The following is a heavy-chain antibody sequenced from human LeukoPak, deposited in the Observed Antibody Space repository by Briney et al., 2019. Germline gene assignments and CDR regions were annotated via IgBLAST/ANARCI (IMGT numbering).Heavy chain of an antibody. J-gene: IGHJ5*02. CDR2: INPNSGGT. D-gene: IGHD1-26*01. CDR3: ARGKLVGANRFDH. Sequence: ASVKVSCKASGYTFTGYYMHWVRQAPGQGLEWMGRINPNSGGTNYAQKFQGRVTMTRDTSISTAYMELSRLRSDDTAVYYCARGKLVGANRFDHWGQGTLVTVSS. CDR1: GYTFTGYY. V-gene: IGHV1-2*06.